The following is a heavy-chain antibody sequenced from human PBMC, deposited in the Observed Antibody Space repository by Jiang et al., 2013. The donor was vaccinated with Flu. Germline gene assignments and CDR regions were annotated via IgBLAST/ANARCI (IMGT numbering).Heavy chain of an antibody. CDR3: ARESAQVVAAY. CDR2: INTSGGTA. CDR1: GYVFPSYY. D-gene: IGHD2-15*01. V-gene: IGHV1-46*01. Sequence: GAEVKKPGASVKVSCQTSGYVFPSYYIHWVRQAPGHGLEWMGIINTSGGTAEYAPKFQGRVTMTRDTSTRTVYMELRSLRSDDTATYYCARESAQVVAAYWGQGSLVTVSS. J-gene: IGHJ4*02.